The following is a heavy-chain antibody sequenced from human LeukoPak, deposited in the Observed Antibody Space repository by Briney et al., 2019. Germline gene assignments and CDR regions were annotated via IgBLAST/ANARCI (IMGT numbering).Heavy chain of an antibody. CDR1: GFTFSSYW. J-gene: IGHJ4*02. Sequence: PGGSLRLSCAASGFTFSSYWMHWVRQVPGKGLVWLSRISSDGRTTDYADSVKGRFTISRDNAKNTLYLQMNSLTADDTAVYYCAPGAYDYWGQGTLLTVSS. D-gene: IGHD1-1*01. CDR3: APGAYDY. V-gene: IGHV3-74*01. CDR2: ISSDGRTT.